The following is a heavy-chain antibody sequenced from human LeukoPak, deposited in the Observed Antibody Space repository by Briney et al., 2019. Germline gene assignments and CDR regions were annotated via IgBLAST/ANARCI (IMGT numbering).Heavy chain of an antibody. J-gene: IGHJ4*02. CDR3: ARGADTYFDWVHFDY. D-gene: IGHD3-9*01. V-gene: IGHV1-2*04. CDR2: INPNSGGT. CDR1: GYTFTGYY. Sequence: ASVKVSCKASGYTFTGYYMHWVRQAPGQGLEWMGWINPNSGGTNYAQKFQGWVTMTRDTSISTAYMELSRLRSDDTAVYYCARGADTYFDWVHFDYWGQGTLVTVSS.